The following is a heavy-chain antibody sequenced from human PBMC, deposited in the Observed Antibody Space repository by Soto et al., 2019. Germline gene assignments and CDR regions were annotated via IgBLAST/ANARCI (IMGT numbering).Heavy chain of an antibody. D-gene: IGHD1-26*01. Sequence: GGSLRLSCAASGFTFDDYAMHWVRQAPGKGLEWVSLISGDGGSTYYADSVEGRFTISRDNSKNSLYLQMNSLRTEDTALYYCASIGRDDAFDIWGQGTMVTVSS. CDR1: GFTFDDYA. CDR3: ASIGRDDAFDI. CDR2: ISGDGGST. V-gene: IGHV3-43*02. J-gene: IGHJ3*02.